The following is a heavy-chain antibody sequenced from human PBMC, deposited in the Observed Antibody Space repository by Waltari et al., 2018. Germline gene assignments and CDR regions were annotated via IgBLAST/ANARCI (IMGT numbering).Heavy chain of an antibody. CDR2: INPNRG. D-gene: IGHD3-3*01. Sequence: QVQLVQSGAEVKKPGASVKVSCKASGYTFTGYYMHWVRQAPGQGLEWMGWINPNRGDTSISTAYMELSRLRSDDTAVYDCARAAEDYDFWSGYRNSYYYYGMDVWGQGTTVTVSS. V-gene: IGHV1-2*02. CDR1: GYTFTGYY. J-gene: IGHJ6*02. CDR3: ARAAEDYDFWSGYRNSYYYYGMDV.